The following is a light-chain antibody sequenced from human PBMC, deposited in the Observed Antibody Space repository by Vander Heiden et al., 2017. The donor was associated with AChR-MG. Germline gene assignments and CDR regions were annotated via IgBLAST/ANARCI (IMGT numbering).Light chain of an antibody. V-gene: IGLV1-44*01. CDR3: AAWDDSLNGFWV. CDR1: SSNIGSNT. Sequence: QSVLTQPPPASGTPGQRVTISCSGSSSNIGSNTVNWYQQLPGTAPKLLIYSNNQRPSGVPDRFSGSKSGTSASLAICGLQSEDEADYYCAAWDDSLNGFWVFGGGTKLTVL. CDR2: SNN. J-gene: IGLJ3*02.